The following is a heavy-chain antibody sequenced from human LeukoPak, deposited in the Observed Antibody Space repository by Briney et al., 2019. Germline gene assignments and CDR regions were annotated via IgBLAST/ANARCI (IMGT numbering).Heavy chain of an antibody. J-gene: IGHJ4*02. V-gene: IGHV1-2*02. CDR2: INPNSGGT. CDR1: GYTFTGYY. Sequence: GASVKVSCKASGYTFTGYYMHWVRQAPGRGLEWMGWINPNSGGTNYAQKFQGRVTMTRDTSISTAYMELSRLRSDDTAVYYCARDEQQQLVPFDYWGQGTLVTVSS. D-gene: IGHD6-13*01. CDR3: ARDEQQQLVPFDY.